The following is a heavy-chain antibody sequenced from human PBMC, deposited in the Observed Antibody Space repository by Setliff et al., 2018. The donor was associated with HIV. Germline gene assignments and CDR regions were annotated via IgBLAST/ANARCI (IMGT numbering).Heavy chain of an antibody. Sequence: QAGGSLRLSCAASGFTFSSAWMGWVRQAPAKGLEWVANISPDGSATYYVDSVKGRFTISRDNSRNRLFLQMNSLRVEDTAVYYCARDPTVGSPDYFDFWGQGTLVTVSS. CDR2: ISPDGSAT. CDR1: GFTFSSAW. J-gene: IGHJ4*02. V-gene: IGHV3-7*01. CDR3: ARDPTVGSPDYFDF. D-gene: IGHD1-26*01.